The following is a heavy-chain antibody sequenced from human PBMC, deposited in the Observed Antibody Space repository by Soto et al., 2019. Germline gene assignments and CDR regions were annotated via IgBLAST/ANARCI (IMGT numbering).Heavy chain of an antibody. V-gene: IGHV1-69*12. J-gene: IGHJ6*02. D-gene: IGHD2-2*01. CDR2: IIPIFGTP. Sequence: QVQLVQSGAEVKRPGSSVKVSCKASGGTFSSYAISWVRQAPGQGLEWMGGIIPIFGTPNYAQKFQGRVTSTADESTSTAYMELSSLRSEDTAVYYCARHVPAAGYYYGMDVWGQGTTVTVSS. CDR1: GGTFSSYA. CDR3: ARHVPAAGYYYGMDV.